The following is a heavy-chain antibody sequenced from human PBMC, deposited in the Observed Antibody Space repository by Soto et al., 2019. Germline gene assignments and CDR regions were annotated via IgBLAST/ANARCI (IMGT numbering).Heavy chain of an antibody. CDR3: ARRGGYGPVDY. Sequence: QLQLQESGPGLVKPSETLSLTCTVSGGSISSSSYYWGWIRQPPGKGLEWIGSIYYSGSTYYNPSLKSRVTISVDTSKNQFSLKLSSVTAADTAVYSFARRGGYGPVDYWGQGTLVTVSS. CDR1: GGSISSSSYY. J-gene: IGHJ4*02. CDR2: IYYSGST. D-gene: IGHD5-12*01. V-gene: IGHV4-39*01.